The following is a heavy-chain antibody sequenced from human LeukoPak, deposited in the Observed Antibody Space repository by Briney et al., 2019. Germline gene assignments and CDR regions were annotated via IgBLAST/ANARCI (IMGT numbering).Heavy chain of an antibody. Sequence: PGGSLRLSCAGSGLSFGDYGMNWVRQAPGKGLEWLTFISPSGRSVSYADSVKGRFTIARDNAKKSLYLQMDSLRGEDTAIYYCTRDAGSDLWGQGTLVTVSS. V-gene: IGHV3-48*03. CDR1: GLSFGDYG. J-gene: IGHJ5*02. CDR2: ISPSGRSV. D-gene: IGHD3-10*01. CDR3: TRDAGSDL.